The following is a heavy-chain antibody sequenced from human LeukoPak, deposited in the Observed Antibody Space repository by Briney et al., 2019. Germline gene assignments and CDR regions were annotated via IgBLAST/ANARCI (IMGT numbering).Heavy chain of an antibody. CDR3: ARLKQLVIDY. V-gene: IGHV4-39*07. CDR1: GGSISSSSYY. J-gene: IGHJ4*02. D-gene: IGHD6-13*01. CDR2: IYYSGST. Sequence: SETLSLTCTISGGSISSSSYYWGWIRQPPGKGLEWIGSIYYSGSTYHNPSLKSRVTISVDTSKNQFSLKLSSVTAADTAVYYCARLKQLVIDYWGQGTLVTVSS.